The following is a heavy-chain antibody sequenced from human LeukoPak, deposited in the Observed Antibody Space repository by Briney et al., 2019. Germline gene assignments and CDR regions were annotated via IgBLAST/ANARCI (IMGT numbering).Heavy chain of an antibody. V-gene: IGHV1-3*01. CDR2: ISAGNGNT. Sequence: ASVKVSCKASGYTFTSYAIHWVRQAPGQRLEWMGWISAGNGNTKYSQNFQGRVTFISNTSATTAFMELSSLRSEDAAVYYCARDQVATTSGFFYYYGMDVWGQGTTVTVSS. CDR1: GYTFTSYA. J-gene: IGHJ6*02. CDR3: ARDQVATTSGFFYYYGMDV. D-gene: IGHD1-1*01.